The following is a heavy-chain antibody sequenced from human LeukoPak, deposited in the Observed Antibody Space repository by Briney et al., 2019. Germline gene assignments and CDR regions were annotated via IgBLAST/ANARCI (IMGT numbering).Heavy chain of an antibody. V-gene: IGHV4-59*12. CDR1: GGSITNYS. J-gene: IGHJ4*02. D-gene: IGHD4-11*01. CDR2: IHYTGGT. CDR3: ARGTVTTGYFDY. Sequence: SETLSLTCTVSGGSITNYSWSWLRQPPGKGLEWIGYIHYTGGTNYNPSLRSRVTMSVDTSKNQFSLKLSFVTAADTAVYYCARGTVTTGYFDYWGQGNLVTVSS.